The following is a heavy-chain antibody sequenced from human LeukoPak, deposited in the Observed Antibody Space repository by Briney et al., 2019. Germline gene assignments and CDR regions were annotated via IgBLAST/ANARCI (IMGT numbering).Heavy chain of an antibody. CDR3: ARGGVPGFYYDSSGYYYHYFDY. CDR2: INVGNDNT. D-gene: IGHD3-22*01. Sequence: ASVKVSFTASGYAFTSYAVHWVRQAPGQRLEWMGWINVGNDNTKYSQKFQGRVTITRDTSASTVYMELSSLRSEDTTVYYCARGGVPGFYYDSSGYYYHYFDYWGQGTLVTVSS. J-gene: IGHJ4*02. V-gene: IGHV1-3*01. CDR1: GYAFTSYA.